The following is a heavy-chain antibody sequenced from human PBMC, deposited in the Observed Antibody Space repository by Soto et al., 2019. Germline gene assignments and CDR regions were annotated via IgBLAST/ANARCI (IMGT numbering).Heavy chain of an antibody. CDR1: GITISNYF. D-gene: IGHD6-19*01. CDR3: VAGDKYYAMGV. J-gene: IGHJ6*02. Sequence: QVQLVESVGGVVQPGRSLRVSCAASGITISNYFMYWVRQAPGKGLEWVAAISYDGSNKHYSDSVKGRFTISRDNSKNTLFWPVNRLREEDTAVYYFVAGDKYYAMGVWGQGTTVAVSS. CDR2: ISYDGSNK. V-gene: IGHV3-30-3*01.